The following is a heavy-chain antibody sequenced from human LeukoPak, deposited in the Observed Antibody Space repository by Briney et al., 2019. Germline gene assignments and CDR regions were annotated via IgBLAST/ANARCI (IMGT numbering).Heavy chain of an antibody. CDR2: VSGYNGNT. Sequence: ASVKDSCKTSGYTFSRHGITWVRQAPGQGLEWMGWVSGYNGNTNYAQNVQGRVTMTTDTSTNTAYMELRSLRSDDTAVYYCAKDIHPGLDSGASCCFDYWGQGTPVTISS. D-gene: IGHD3-22*01. V-gene: IGHV1-18*01. CDR1: GYTFSRHG. CDR3: AKDIHPGLDSGASCCFDY. J-gene: IGHJ4*02.